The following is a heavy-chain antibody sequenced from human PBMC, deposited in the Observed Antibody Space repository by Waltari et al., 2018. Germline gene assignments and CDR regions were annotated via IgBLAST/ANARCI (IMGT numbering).Heavy chain of an antibody. Sequence: QVQLVQSGAEVKKPGASVKVSCKASGYTFTSYDINWVRQATGQGLEWMGWRNPNSGNTGDAQKFQGRVTITRNTSISTAYMELSSLRSEDTAVYYCARGVGGSGSYYPGGWFDPWGQGTLVTVSS. CDR1: GYTFTSYD. V-gene: IGHV1-8*03. J-gene: IGHJ5*02. D-gene: IGHD3-10*01. CDR3: ARGVGGSGSYYPGGWFDP. CDR2: RNPNSGNT.